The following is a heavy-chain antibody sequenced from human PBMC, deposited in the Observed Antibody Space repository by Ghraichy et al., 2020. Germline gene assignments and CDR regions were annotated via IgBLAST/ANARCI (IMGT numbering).Heavy chain of an antibody. CDR2: IRVSGGSR. CDR3: AKDTMQGYDYLGEFDY. V-gene: IGHV3-23*01. CDR1: GFSFSNFA. J-gene: IGHJ4*02. D-gene: IGHD5-12*01. Sequence: GGSLRLSCAASGFSFSNFAMAWVRQAPGKGLERVSSIRVSGGSRYYADSVKGRFTISRDNSKNTLYLQLNTLRADDTALYYCAKDTMQGYDYLGEFDYWGQGTLVTVSS.